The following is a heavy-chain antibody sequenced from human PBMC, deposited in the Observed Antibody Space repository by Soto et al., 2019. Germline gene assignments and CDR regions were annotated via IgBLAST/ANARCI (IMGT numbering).Heavy chain of an antibody. Sequence: QVQLQQSGAGLLKPSETLSLTCAVYGESFSGHIWTWIRQTPGKGLQWIGQINHSGSASYNPSLKSRVTISVHTSTSQFSRELSSVTAADTAVYYCARGLITGSHYSGGWYYFDSWGQGTQVTVSS. CDR3: ARGLITGSHYSGGWYYFDS. V-gene: IGHV4-34*01. J-gene: IGHJ4*02. CDR2: INHSGSA. CDR1: GESFSGHI. D-gene: IGHD6-19*01.